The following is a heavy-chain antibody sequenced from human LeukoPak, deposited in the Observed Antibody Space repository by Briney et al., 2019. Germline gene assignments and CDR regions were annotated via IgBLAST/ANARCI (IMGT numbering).Heavy chain of an antibody. J-gene: IGHJ4*02. D-gene: IGHD1-26*01. CDR2: IRGTGGIT. CDR3: AKRVSGDDFDY. V-gene: IGHV3-23*01. Sequence: GGSLRLSCAASGFTFPAYAMNWVRQAPGKALGWASVIRGTGGITYYAGSVNGRFTISRDQSNNTLNLQMNSLRAEDTAVYYCAKRVSGDDFDYWGQGTLVTVSS. CDR1: GFTFPAYA.